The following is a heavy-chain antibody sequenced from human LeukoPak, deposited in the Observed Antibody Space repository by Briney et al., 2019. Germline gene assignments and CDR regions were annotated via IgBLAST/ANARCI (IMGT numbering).Heavy chain of an antibody. Sequence: PGGSLRLSCAASGFTFSSYAMSWVRQAPGKGLEWVSAISGSGARTYYAGSVKGRFTISRDTSKNTLYLQMNSLRAEDTAVYYCAKDMGEDGSYYLDYWGQGTLATVSS. J-gene: IGHJ4*02. CDR1: GFTFSSYA. CDR2: ISGSGART. V-gene: IGHV3-23*01. D-gene: IGHD1-26*01. CDR3: AKDMGEDGSYYLDY.